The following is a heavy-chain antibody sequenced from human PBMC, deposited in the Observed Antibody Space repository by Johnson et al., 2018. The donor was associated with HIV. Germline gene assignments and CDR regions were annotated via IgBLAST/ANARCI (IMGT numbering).Heavy chain of an antibody. CDR2: IRYDGSIK. D-gene: IGHD3-22*01. CDR1: GFTFSNYG. V-gene: IGHV3-30*02. CDR3: AKGHSSGYPKDAFEI. Sequence: QVQLVESGGGVVRPGGSLRLSCAASGFTFSNYGMHWVRQAPGKGLEWVAFIRYDGSIKYYADSVKGRFTISRDNSKNTLYLQMNSLRAEDTAVYYCAKGHSSGYPKDAFEIWGQGTMVTVS. J-gene: IGHJ3*02.